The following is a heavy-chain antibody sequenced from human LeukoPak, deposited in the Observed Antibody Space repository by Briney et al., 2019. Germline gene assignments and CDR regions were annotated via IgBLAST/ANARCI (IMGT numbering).Heavy chain of an antibody. J-gene: IGHJ4*02. Sequence: GGSLRLSCAASGFTFSRYWMSWARQAPGKRLGWVGNIKKDGSEKYYVDSVKGRFTISRDNAKDSMYLHVESLRVEDTAVYYCARWGGGFDYWGQGTLVTVSS. V-gene: IGHV3-7*04. D-gene: IGHD3-16*01. CDR3: ARWGGGFDY. CDR1: GFTFSRYW. CDR2: IKKDGSEK.